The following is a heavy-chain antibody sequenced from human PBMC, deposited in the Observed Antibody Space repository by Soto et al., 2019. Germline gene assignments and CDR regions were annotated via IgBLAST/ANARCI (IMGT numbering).Heavy chain of an antibody. D-gene: IGHD3-22*01. Sequence: PGGSLRLSCAASGFTFSSYGMHWVRQAPGKGLEWVAVISYDGSNKYYADSVKGRFTISRDNSKNTLYLQMNSLRAEDTAVYYCANQNPYDSSGYYSQQYYYYGMDVWGQGTTVTVSS. V-gene: IGHV3-30*18. J-gene: IGHJ6*02. CDR2: ISYDGSNK. CDR1: GFTFSSYG. CDR3: ANQNPYDSSGYYSQQYYYYGMDV.